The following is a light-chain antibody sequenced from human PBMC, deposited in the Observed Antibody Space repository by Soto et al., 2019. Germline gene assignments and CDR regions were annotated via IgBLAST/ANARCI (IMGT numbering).Light chain of an antibody. CDR3: QQYSNWPLT. CDR2: GAS. Sequence: EIVMTQSLATLSVSPGERATLSCRASQTVYNNLAWYQQKPGQPPRLLIYGASARATGIPARFSGSGSGTEFTLTISSLQSEDFAVYDCQQYSNWPLTFGGGTKVEIK. J-gene: IGKJ4*01. V-gene: IGKV3-15*01. CDR1: QTVYNN.